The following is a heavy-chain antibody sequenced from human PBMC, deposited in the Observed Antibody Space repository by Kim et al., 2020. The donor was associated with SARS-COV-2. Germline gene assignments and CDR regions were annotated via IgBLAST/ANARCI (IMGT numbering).Heavy chain of an antibody. CDR3: ARARAMHSGWPDS. Sequence: GGSLRLSCAASGFTFSNYWMSWVRQAPGKGLGWVANIKQGGSETSYVDSVKCRFTISRDDDDNSLYLQMHILRADDTAVYYCARARAMHSGWPDSWGQGTLVTVSS. CDR1: GFTFSNYW. J-gene: IGHJ5*02. CDR2: IKQGGSET. V-gene: IGHV3-7*03. D-gene: IGHD2-2*01.